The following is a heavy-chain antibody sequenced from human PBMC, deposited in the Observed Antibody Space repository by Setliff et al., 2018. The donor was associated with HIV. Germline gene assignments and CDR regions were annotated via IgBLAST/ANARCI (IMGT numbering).Heavy chain of an antibody. V-gene: IGHV4-4*07. D-gene: IGHD1-1*01. CDR3: ARGPTRFYFDY. CDR2: IYTSGST. J-gene: IGHJ4*02. CDR1: GGSINNYF. Sequence: SETLSLTCTVSGGSINNYFWSWIRQSPGRGLEWIGRIYTSGSTNYNPSLKSRVTILVDTSKNHFSLKLTSVTAADTAVYYCARGPTRFYFDYWGQGTLVTVSS.